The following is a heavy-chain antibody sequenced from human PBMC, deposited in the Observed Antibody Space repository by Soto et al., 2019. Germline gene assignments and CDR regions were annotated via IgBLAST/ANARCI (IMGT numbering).Heavy chain of an antibody. Sequence: EVQLVESGGGLVQPGGSLRLSCAASGFTFSSYWMSWVRQAPGKGLEWVANIKQDGSEKYYVDSVKGRFTISRDNAKNALYPTMKSLRAEDTALYYCARDLGYGSRGSCYDLPVRDSWGQGTLVVFSS. CDR1: GFTFSSYW. CDR3: ARDLGYGSRGSCYDLPVRDS. CDR2: IKQDGSEK. V-gene: IGHV3-7*01. D-gene: IGHD2-15*01. J-gene: IGHJ4*02.